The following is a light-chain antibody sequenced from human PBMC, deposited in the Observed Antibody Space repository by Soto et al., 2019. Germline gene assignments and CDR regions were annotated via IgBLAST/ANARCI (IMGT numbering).Light chain of an antibody. J-gene: IGLJ1*01. CDR2: DVY. CDR1: SSDVGGFNY. CDR3: SSYTTSSSYV. Sequence: SVLTPPASVSGSPGQSITISCTGTSSDVGGFNYVSWYQQHPGKAPTLLIFDVYSRPSGISNRFSGSKSGNTASLTISGLQAEDEADYYCSSYTTSSSYVFGAGTKVTVL. V-gene: IGLV2-14*01.